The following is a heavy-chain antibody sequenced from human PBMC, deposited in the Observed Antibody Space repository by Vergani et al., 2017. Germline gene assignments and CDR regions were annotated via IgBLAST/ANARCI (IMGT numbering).Heavy chain of an antibody. J-gene: IGHJ6*02. CDR3: AKGGSDYYYYGMDV. Sequence: EVQLLESGGGLVQPGGSLRLSCAASGFTFSSYDMSWVRQAPGKGLEWVSAISGSGGSTYCADSVKGRFTITRDNSKNTLYLQMNSLRAEDTAVYYCAKGGSDYYYYGMDVWGQGTTVTVSS. V-gene: IGHV3-23*01. D-gene: IGHD3-10*01. CDR2: ISGSGGST. CDR1: GFTFSSYD.